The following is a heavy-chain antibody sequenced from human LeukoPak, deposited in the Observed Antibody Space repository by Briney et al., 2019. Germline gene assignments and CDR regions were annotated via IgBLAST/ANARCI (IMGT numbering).Heavy chain of an antibody. Sequence: PGGSLRLSCAASGFTFSSYSMNWVRQAPGKGLEWVSSISSSSSYIYYADSVKGRFTISRDNAKNSLYLQMNSLRAEDTAVYYCARAVYGFDAFDIWGQGTKVTVSS. V-gene: IGHV3-21*01. CDR1: GFTFSSYS. CDR2: ISSSSSYI. D-gene: IGHD4-17*01. J-gene: IGHJ3*02. CDR3: ARAVYGFDAFDI.